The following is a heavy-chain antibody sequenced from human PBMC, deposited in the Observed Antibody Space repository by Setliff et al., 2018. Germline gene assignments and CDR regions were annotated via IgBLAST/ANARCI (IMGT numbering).Heavy chain of an antibody. CDR1: GYTFTNYG. Sequence: ASVKVSCKASGYTFTNYGISWVRQAPGQGLEWMGWISASNGNTNSAQKLQGRVTMTTDTSTSTAYMELRSLRSDDTAVYYCARDRRNIVVAVVNAAFDIWGQGTMVTVSS. V-gene: IGHV1-18*01. CDR3: ARDRRNIVVAVVNAAFDI. D-gene: IGHD2-15*01. J-gene: IGHJ3*02. CDR2: ISASNGNT.